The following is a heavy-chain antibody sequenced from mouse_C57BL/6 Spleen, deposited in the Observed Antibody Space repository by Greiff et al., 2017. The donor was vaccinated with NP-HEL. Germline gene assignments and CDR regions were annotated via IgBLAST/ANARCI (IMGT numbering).Heavy chain of an antibody. J-gene: IGHJ2*01. CDR1: GYTFTSYG. CDR2: IYPRSGNT. V-gene: IGHV1-81*01. Sequence: QVQLQQSGAELARPGASVKLSCKASGYTFTSYGISWVKQRTGQGLEWIGEIYPRSGNTYYNEKFKGKATLTADKSSSTAYMELRSLTSEDSAVYFCAGEDYAAGNGGKGTTLPVPS. D-gene: IGHD2-4*01. CDR3: AGEDYAAGN.